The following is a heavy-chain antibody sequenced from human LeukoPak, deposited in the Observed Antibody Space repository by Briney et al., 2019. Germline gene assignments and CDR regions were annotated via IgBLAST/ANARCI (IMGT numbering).Heavy chain of an antibody. V-gene: IGHV1-69*10. J-gene: IGHJ5*02. Sequence: SVKVSCKASGGTFSSYAISRVRQAPGQGLEWMGGIIPILGTANYAQKFQGRVTITADKSTSTAYMELSSLRSEDTAVYYCARVLGAGSYYWFDPWGQGTLVTVSS. CDR3: ARVLGAGSYYWFDP. D-gene: IGHD3-10*01. CDR2: IIPILGTA. CDR1: GGTFSSYA.